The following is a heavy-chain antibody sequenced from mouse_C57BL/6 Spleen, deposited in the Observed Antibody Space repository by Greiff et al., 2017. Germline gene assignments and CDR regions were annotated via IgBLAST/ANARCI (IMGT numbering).Heavy chain of an antibody. D-gene: IGHD1-1*02. J-gene: IGHJ2*01. CDR2: IYPGSGST. V-gene: IGHV1-55*01. Sequence: VKLQESGAELVKPGASVKMSCKASGYTFTSYWITWVKQRPGQGLEWIGDIYPGSGSTNYNEKFKSKATLTVDTSSSTAYMQLSSLTSEDSAVYYCARKGSPWYFDYWGQGTTLTVSS. CDR3: ARKGSPWYFDY. CDR1: GYTFTSYW.